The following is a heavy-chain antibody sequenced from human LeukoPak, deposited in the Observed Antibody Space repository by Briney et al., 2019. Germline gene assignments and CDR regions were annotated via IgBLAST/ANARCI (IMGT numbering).Heavy chain of an antibody. J-gene: IGHJ5*02. CDR2: ISAYNGNT. D-gene: IGHD2-2*01. V-gene: IGHV1-18*01. Sequence: ASVKVSCKASGYTFTSYGISWVRQAPGQGLEWMGWISAYNGNTNYAQKLQGRVTMTTDTSTSTAHMELRSLRSDDTAVYYCARDTSLSSTSPKRFDPWGQGTLVTVSS. CDR1: GYTFTSYG. CDR3: ARDTSLSSTSPKRFDP.